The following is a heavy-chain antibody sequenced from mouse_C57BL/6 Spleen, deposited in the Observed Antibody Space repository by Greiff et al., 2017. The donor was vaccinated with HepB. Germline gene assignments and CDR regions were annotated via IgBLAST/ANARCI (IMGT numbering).Heavy chain of an antibody. CDR3: ARHNYSNYGYFDV. CDR2: ISGGGGNT. CDR1: GFTFSSYT. V-gene: IGHV5-9*01. D-gene: IGHD2-5*01. J-gene: IGHJ1*03. Sequence: EVQVVESGGGLVKPGGSLKLSCAASGFTFSSYTMSWVRQTPEKRLEWVATISGGGGNTYYPDSVKGRFTISRDNAKNTLYLQMSSLRSEDTALYYCARHNYSNYGYFDVWGTGTTVTVSS.